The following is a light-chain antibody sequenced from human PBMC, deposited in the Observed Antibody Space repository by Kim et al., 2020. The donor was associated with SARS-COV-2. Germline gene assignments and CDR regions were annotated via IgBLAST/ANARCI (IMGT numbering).Light chain of an antibody. V-gene: IGKV3-15*01. CDR1: QSVNSN. Sequence: GERGNRYGRASQSVNSNLAWYQQKPGQAPRRLIYGASTRDTGITARFSGSGSGTEFTLTISSLQSEDFAVFYWQQYDNWPPYTFGQGTKLEI. CDR3: QQYDNWPPYT. J-gene: IGKJ2*01. CDR2: GAS.